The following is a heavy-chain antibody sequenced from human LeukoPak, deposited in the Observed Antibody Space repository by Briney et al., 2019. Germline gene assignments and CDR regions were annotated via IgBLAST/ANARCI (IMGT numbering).Heavy chain of an antibody. CDR2: IYNDGIT. CDR3: TKTGGPWD. V-gene: IGHV3-53*01. J-gene: IGHJ4*02. CDR1: GFTVITSF. D-gene: IGHD7-27*01. Sequence: AGGSLRLSCSASGFTVITSFMSWVRQAPGKGLEWVSVIYNDGITYYADSVKGRFTISRDNPKNTLYLQMNALRAEDTAVYYCTKTGGPWDWGQGTLVTVSS.